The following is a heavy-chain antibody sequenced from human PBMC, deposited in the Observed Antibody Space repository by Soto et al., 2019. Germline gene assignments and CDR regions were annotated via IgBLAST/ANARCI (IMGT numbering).Heavy chain of an antibody. J-gene: IGHJ4*02. Sequence: QITLKESGPTVVKPTQTLTLTCTLSGFSLSTNEVSVGWIRQPPGKALEWLALIYWDDDKRYSPSLKNRLTITKDTSKNQVVLTMTNMDPGDTATYYYAHRDGARFYFDYWGQGTLVTVTS. CDR3: AHRDGARFYFDY. V-gene: IGHV2-5*02. CDR1: GFSLSTNEVS. CDR2: IYWDDDK.